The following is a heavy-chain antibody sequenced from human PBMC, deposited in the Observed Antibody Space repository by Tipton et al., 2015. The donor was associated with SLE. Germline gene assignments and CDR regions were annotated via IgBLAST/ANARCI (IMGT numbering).Heavy chain of an antibody. Sequence: TLSLTCTVSGGSISSYYWSWIRQPPGKGLEWIGYIYYSGRTYYNPSLKSRVTISVDTSKNQFSLKLSSVTAADTAVYYCARGHGMTIFGAGYFDYWGQGTLVTVSS. J-gene: IGHJ4*02. CDR3: ARGHGMTIFGAGYFDY. CDR1: GGSISSYY. V-gene: IGHV4-59*08. D-gene: IGHD3-3*01. CDR2: IYYSGRT.